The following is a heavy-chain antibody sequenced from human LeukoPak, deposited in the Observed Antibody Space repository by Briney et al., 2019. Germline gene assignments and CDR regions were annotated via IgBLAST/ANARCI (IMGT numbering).Heavy chain of an antibody. Sequence: GGSLRLSCAASGFSVSSKYMSWVRQAPGKGLEWVSVIYSGGDAYYADSVKGRFTISRDNSKNTVYLQIHSLRAEDTAVYYCARGGKIAVVGTRSPQYFQHWGQGTLVTVSS. CDR1: GFSVSSKY. CDR3: ARGGKIAVVGTRSPQYFQH. V-gene: IGHV3-53*01. J-gene: IGHJ1*01. D-gene: IGHD6-19*01. CDR2: IYSGGDA.